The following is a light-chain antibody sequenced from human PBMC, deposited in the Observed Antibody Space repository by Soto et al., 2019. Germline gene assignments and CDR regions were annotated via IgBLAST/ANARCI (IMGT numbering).Light chain of an antibody. CDR3: SPYTSSSFYH. CDR1: SGDVGGYNY. J-gene: IGLJ1*01. CDR2: DVG. V-gene: IGLV2-14*01. Sequence: QAALTQPASVSGSPGQSITISCTGTSGDVGGYNYVSWYQQHPGKAPKLMIYDVGYRPSGVANRCSGAKSGKTAALTIPGHQAEEEADHHTSPYTSSSFYHFGTGTKVTL.